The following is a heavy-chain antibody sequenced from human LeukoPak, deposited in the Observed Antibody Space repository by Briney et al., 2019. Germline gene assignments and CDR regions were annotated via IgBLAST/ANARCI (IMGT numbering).Heavy chain of an antibody. V-gene: IGHV1-2*02. D-gene: IGHD1-1*01. J-gene: IGHJ4*02. CDR2: INPKSGGT. Sequence: GASVKVSFKASGYSFIGYYMHWVRQAPGQGLEWMGWINPKSGGTNYAQKFQGRVSLTRDTSISTAYMELSRLRSDDTAVYYCARDGQGTGKTFDYWGQGTLVTVSS. CDR3: ARDGQGTGKTFDY. CDR1: GYSFIGYY.